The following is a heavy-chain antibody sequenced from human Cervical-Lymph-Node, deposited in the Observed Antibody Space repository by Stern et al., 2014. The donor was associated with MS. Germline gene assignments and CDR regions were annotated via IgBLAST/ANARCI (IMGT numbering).Heavy chain of an antibody. CDR1: GGSLSSYY. CDR2: IYYSGST. D-gene: IGHD3-3*01. V-gene: IGHV4-59*01. Sequence: QVQLQESGPGLVRPSETLSLTCTVSGGSLSSYYWSWIRQVPGKGLEWIGYIYYSGSTNYNPSLKSRLTISLDTSKNQFSLKLNSVTAADTAVYYCAREGSGYKVRGVLYFPYVMDVWGQGTTVTVSS. J-gene: IGHJ6*02. CDR3: AREGSGYKVRGVLYFPYVMDV.